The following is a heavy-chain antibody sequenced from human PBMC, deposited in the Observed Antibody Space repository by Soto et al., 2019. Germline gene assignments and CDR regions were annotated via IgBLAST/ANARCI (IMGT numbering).Heavy chain of an antibody. CDR2: IYYSGST. Sequence: SETLSLTCTVSGGSISSYYWSWIRQPPGKGLEWIGYIYYSGSTNYNPSLKSRVTISVDTSKNQFSLKLSSVTAADTAVYYCAATLLGAAAFDYWGQGTLVTVSS. D-gene: IGHD6-13*01. V-gene: IGHV4-59*01. CDR1: GGSISSYY. J-gene: IGHJ4*02. CDR3: AATLLGAAAFDY.